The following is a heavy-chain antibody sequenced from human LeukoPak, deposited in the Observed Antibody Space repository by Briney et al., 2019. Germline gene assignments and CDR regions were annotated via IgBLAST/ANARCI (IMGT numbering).Heavy chain of an antibody. CDR1: GGTFSTYA. CDR3: ARAPNPALRFWSGYYALDY. Sequence: SVKVSCKASGGTFSTYAFGWVRQAPGQGLEWMGRIIPILDVTNYAQKFQGRVTITADESTSTAYMELTSLRSEDTAVYYCARAPNPALRFWSGYYALDYWGQGTLVTVSS. V-gene: IGHV1-69*04. D-gene: IGHD3-3*01. J-gene: IGHJ4*02. CDR2: IIPILDVT.